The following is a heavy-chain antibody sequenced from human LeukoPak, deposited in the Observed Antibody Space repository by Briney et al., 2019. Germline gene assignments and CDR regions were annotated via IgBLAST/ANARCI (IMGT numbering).Heavy chain of an antibody. CDR3: ARGPPLDYYDSSGYDYYFDY. CDR1: GYTFTSYY. CDR2: INPSGGST. Sequence: ASVKASCKASGYTFTSYYMHWVRQAPGQGLEWMGIINPSGGSTSYAQKFQGRVTMTRDMSTSTVYMELSSLRSEDTAVYYCARGPPLDYYDSSGYDYYFDYWGQGTLVTVSS. J-gene: IGHJ4*02. D-gene: IGHD3-22*01. V-gene: IGHV1-46*01.